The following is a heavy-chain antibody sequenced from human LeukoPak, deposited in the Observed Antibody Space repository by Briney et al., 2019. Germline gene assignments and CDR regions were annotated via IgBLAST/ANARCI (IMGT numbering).Heavy chain of an antibody. CDR3: AKSQRCCSSTSCSPNLDYYGMDV. D-gene: IGHD2-2*01. Sequence: GGSLRLSCAASGFTLSSYNMNWVRQAPGKGLEWVSYISGGGTTIYYADSVKGRFTISRDNGKNSLYLQMNSLRAEDTAVYYCAKSQRCCSSTSCSPNLDYYGMDVWGQGTTVTASS. CDR1: GFTLSSYN. CDR2: ISGGGTTI. J-gene: IGHJ6*02. V-gene: IGHV3-48*04.